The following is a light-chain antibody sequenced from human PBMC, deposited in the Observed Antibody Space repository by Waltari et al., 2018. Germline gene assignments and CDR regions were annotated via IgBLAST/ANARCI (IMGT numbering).Light chain of an antibody. J-gene: IGKJ2*01. Sequence: DIQMTQSPSTLSASVGDRVTITCRASQSISNLLAWYQQKPGKAPKYLISKASNLESGVPSRFSGSGSGTEFTLTISSLQPDDFASYYCQRLNSFFYTFGQGTTLEIK. CDR1: QSISNL. V-gene: IGKV1-5*03. CDR2: KAS. CDR3: QRLNSFFYT.